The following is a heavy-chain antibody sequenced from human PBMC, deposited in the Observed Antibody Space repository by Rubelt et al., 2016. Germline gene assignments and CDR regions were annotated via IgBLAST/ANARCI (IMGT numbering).Heavy chain of an antibody. CDR1: GFTFSSYA. CDR2: ISYAGSNK. V-gene: IGHV3-30*04. J-gene: IGHJ4*02. D-gene: IGHD1-1*01. Sequence: VLLVESGGGLVQPGGSLRLSCAASGFTFSSYAMHWVRQAPGKGLEWVAVISYAGSNKYYADYVKGRVTSSRDNSKNTLDLKMNSLRAEDTAVYYCARDFTGTTLIDYWGQGTLVTVSS. CDR3: ARDFTGTTLIDY.